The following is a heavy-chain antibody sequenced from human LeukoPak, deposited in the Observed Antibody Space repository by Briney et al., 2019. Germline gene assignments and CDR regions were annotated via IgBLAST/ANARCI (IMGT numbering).Heavy chain of an antibody. CDR2: IYYSGST. J-gene: IGHJ6*03. D-gene: IGHD3-9*01. CDR3: ARTPPARSYDILTGYNYFYYYMDV. V-gene: IGHV4-59*01. Sequence: SETLSLTCSVSGGSIRSYYWSWIRQPPGKGLEWIGYIYYSGSTNYNPSLKSRVTISVDTSKNQFSLKLSSVTAADTAVYYCARTPPARSYDILTGYNYFYYYMDVWGKGTTVTISS. CDR1: GGSIRSYY.